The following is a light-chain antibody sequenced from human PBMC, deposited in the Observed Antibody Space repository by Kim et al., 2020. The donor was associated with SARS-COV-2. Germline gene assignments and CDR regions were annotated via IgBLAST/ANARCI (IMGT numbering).Light chain of an antibody. Sequence: QSALTQPRSVSGSPGQSVTISCTGTSSDVGYYQYVSWYQQHPGKAPKLMIFDVTKRPSGVPDRFSGSKSGNTVSLTISGLQAEDEADYYCCSYAGRYSYVFGTGTKVTVL. CDR1: SSDVGYYQY. J-gene: IGLJ1*01. V-gene: IGLV2-11*01. CDR3: CSYAGRYSYV. CDR2: DVT.